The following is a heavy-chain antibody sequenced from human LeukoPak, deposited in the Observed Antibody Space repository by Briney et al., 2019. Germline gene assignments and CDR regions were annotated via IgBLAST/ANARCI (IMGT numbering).Heavy chain of an antibody. J-gene: IGHJ5*02. CDR1: GYTFTRYY. V-gene: IGHV1-2*02. CDR2: INPNSGDT. CDR3: ARSPVLRYFDWLFTGWFDP. D-gene: IGHD3-9*01. Sequence: ASVKVSCKASGYTFTRYYLHWVRQAPGQGPEWMGWINPNSGDTKYVQKFQGRVIMTSDTSISTAYMELSRLRSDDTAVYYCARSPVLRYFDWLFTGWFDPWGQGTLVTVSS.